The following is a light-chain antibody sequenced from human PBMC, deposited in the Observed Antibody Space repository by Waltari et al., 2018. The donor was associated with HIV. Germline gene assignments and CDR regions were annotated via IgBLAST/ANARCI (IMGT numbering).Light chain of an antibody. J-gene: IGLJ3*02. CDR1: SSDVGGYNY. CDR3: SSYTSTTAWV. V-gene: IGLV2-14*01. Sequence: QSALTQPASVSGSPGQSITISCTGTSSDVGGYNYVSWYQQYPGKAPQLMFYDVTDRPSGVSNRFSGSKSGNTASLTISGLQAEDEADYYCSSYTSTTAWVFGGGTKVTVL. CDR2: DVT.